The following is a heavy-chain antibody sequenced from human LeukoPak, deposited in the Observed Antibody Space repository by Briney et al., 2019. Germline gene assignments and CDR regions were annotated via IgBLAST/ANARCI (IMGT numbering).Heavy chain of an antibody. J-gene: IGHJ5*02. D-gene: IGHD3-10*01. V-gene: IGHV4-31*03. CDR3: ARIIYYGSGSYYWFDP. Sequence: PSGTLSLTCTVSGGSISSGGYYWSWIRQHPGKGLEWIGYIYYSGSTYYNPSLKSRVTISVDTSKNQFSLKLSSVTAADTAVYYCARIIYYGSGSYYWFDPWGQGTLVTVSS. CDR1: GGSISSGGYY. CDR2: IYYSGST.